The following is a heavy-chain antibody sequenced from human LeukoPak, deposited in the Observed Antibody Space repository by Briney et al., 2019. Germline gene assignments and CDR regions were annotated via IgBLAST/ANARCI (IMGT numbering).Heavy chain of an antibody. CDR2: ISSSSSYI. D-gene: IGHD3-22*01. V-gene: IGHV3-21*01. CDR1: GFTFSSYS. CDR3: ASQTFTYYYDSSGQRFDY. Sequence: GGSLRLSCAASGFTFSSYSMNWVRQAPGKGLEWVSSISSSSSYIYYADSVKGRFTISRDNAKNSLYLQMNSLRAEDTAVYYCASQTFTYYYDSSGQRFDYWGQGTLVTVSS. J-gene: IGHJ4*02.